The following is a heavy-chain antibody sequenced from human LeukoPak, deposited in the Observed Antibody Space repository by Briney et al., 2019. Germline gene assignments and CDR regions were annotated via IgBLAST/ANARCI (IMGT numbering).Heavy chain of an antibody. CDR1: GFTVSNNY. V-gene: IGHV3-53*01. Sequence: GGSLRLSCAASGFTVSNNYMTWVRQAPGKGLEWVSLIYSGGNKYYADSVKGRFSISRGSAQNTLYLQMNGLRVEDTAVYYCASGEWPHNFWGPGTLVTVSS. J-gene: IGHJ4*02. CDR2: IYSGGNK. D-gene: IGHD3-10*01. CDR3: ASGEWPHNF.